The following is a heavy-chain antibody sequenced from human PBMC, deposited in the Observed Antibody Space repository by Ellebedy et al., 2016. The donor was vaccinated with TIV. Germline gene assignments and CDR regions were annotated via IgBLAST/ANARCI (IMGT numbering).Heavy chain of an antibody. CDR2: IYTSGDT. CDR1: GASISRYY. CDR3: ARESDSTGYSSSRTYNWFDP. Sequence: MPSETLSLTCTVSGASISRYYWSWIRQPAGRGLEWIGRIYTSGDTNYNPSLKSRVTMSINTSKNQFSLKLTSVTAADTAVYYCARESDSTGYSSSRTYNWFDPWGQGTLVTVSS. J-gene: IGHJ5*02. D-gene: IGHD3-22*01. V-gene: IGHV4-4*07.